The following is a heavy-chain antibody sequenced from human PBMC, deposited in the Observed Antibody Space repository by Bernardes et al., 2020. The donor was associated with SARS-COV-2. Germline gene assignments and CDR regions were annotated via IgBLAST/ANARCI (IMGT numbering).Heavy chain of an antibody. D-gene: IGHD4-17*01. V-gene: IGHV5-51*01. J-gene: IGHJ6*02. CDR3: ARRRYGDFGVDV. Sequence: GESLKISCKGSDYTFTHYWIGWVRQMPGKGLEWMGLIYPGDSDTKYSPSFQGRVTISADKSVNTAYLQWSSLKASDTAIYYCARRRYGDFGVDVWGQGTTVNISS. CDR2: IYPGDSDT. CDR1: DYTFTHYW.